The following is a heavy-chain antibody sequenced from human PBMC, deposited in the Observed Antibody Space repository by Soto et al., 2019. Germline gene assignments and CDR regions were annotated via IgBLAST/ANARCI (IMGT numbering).Heavy chain of an antibody. CDR2: INADGATT. CDR3: ATVATHSYHWVDP. J-gene: IGHJ5*02. CDR1: GFTFSTYW. Sequence: EVHLVESGGGLVQPGGSLRLSCAASGFTFSTYWMHWVRQAPGKGLVWVSRINADGATTTYADSVKGRFTISRDNAKDTLYLQMNSQRAEDTAVYFCATVATHSYHWVDPWGQGTLVTISS. D-gene: IGHD2-2*01. V-gene: IGHV3-74*01.